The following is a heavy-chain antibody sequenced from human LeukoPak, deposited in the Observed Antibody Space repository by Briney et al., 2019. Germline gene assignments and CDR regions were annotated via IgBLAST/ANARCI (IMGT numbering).Heavy chain of an antibody. CDR2: ISSSSSYI. V-gene: IGHV3-21*01. CDR3: ARVGQLLWFGELLEGDFDY. D-gene: IGHD3-10*01. Sequence: PGGSLRLSCAASGFTFSSYSMNWVRQAPGKGLEWVSSISSSSSYIYYADSVKGRFTISRDNAKNSLYLQMNSLRAEDTAVYYCARVGQLLWFGELLEGDFDYWGQGTLVTVSS. CDR1: GFTFSSYS. J-gene: IGHJ4*02.